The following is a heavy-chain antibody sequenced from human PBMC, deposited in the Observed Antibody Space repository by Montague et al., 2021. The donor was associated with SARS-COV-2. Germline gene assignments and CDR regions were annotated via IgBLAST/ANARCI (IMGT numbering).Heavy chain of an antibody. CDR1: GFIFDDYG. CDR3: SRGGGMIRGVVDF. Sequence: PLRLSCAVSGFIFDDYGMSWVRQAPGKGLEWVSGISRSGDSTAYGDSVKGRFTISRDNAKNSLYLQMNSLRVEDTAFYHCSRGGGMIRGVVDFWGQGILVSVSS. CDR2: ISRSGDST. D-gene: IGHD3-10*01. J-gene: IGHJ4*02. V-gene: IGHV3-20*01.